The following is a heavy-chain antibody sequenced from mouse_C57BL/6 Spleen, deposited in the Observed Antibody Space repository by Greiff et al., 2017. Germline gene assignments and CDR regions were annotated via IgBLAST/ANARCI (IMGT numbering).Heavy chain of an antibody. J-gene: IGHJ2*01. D-gene: IGHD2-4*01. Sequence: VQLKQSGTVLARPGASVKMSCKTSGYTFTSYWMHWVKQRPGQGLEWIGAIHPGNSDTSYNQKFKGKAKLTAVTSASTAYMELSSLTNEDSAVYYCTRSGYYDYDGYYFDYWGQGTTLTVSS. CDR2: IHPGNSDT. V-gene: IGHV1-5*01. CDR1: GYTFTSYW. CDR3: TRSGYYDYDGYYFDY.